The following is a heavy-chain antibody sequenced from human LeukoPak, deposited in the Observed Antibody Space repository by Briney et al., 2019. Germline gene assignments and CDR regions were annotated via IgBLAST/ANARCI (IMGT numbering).Heavy chain of an antibody. CDR3: ATLGEYYDSSGYYYN. CDR2: IYYSRST. J-gene: IGHJ4*02. D-gene: IGHD3-22*01. Sequence: SETLSLTCVVSGGSISSSNWWGWVRQSPEKGLEWIGSIYYSRSTYYNPSLKSRVTISVDTSKNQFSLKLRSVTAADTAVYYCATLGEYYDSSGYYYNRGQGALVTVSS. CDR1: GGSISSSNW. V-gene: IGHV4-39*01.